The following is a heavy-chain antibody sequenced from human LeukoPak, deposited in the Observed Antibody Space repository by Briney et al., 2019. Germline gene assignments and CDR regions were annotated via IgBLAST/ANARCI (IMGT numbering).Heavy chain of an antibody. CDR3: ARGVARTHYSDTSGYAAADH. V-gene: IGHV4-31*03. CDR1: GGSISSGGYY. Sequence: SETLSLTCTVSGGSISSGGYYWSWIRQHPGKGLEWIGYIYYSGSTYYNPSLKSRVTISVDTSKNQFSLKLTSVTAADTAVYYCARGVARTHYSDTSGYAAADHWGLGTLVTVSS. D-gene: IGHD3-22*01. J-gene: IGHJ4*02. CDR2: IYYSGST.